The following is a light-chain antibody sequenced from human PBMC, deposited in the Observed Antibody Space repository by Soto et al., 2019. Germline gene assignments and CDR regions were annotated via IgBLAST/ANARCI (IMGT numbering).Light chain of an antibody. CDR1: QGISTW. CDR3: QQYNSYPRT. CDR2: DAS. Sequence: DIQMTQSAYTLSVSLGDRVTITCRASQGISTWLAWYQQKPGTAPKLLIYDASSLESGVPSRFSGSLSGTEFNLTISSLQTDDFATYYCQQYNSYPRTFGQGTKVDIK. V-gene: IGKV1-5*01. J-gene: IGKJ1*01.